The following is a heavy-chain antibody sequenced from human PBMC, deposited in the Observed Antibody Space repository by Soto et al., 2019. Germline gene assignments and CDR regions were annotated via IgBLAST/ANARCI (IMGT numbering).Heavy chain of an antibody. D-gene: IGHD2-15*01. V-gene: IGHV3-30-3*01. CDR1: GLTFSSYA. J-gene: IGHJ5*02. CDR3: ARDPRPHCSGGSCTATS. CDR2: ISYDGSNK. Sequence: PGGSLRLSCAASGLTFSSYAMHWVRQAPGKGLEWVAVISYDGSNKYYADSVKGRFTISRDNSENTLYLQMNSLRAEDTAVYYCARDPRPHCSGGSCTATSWGQGTLVTVSS.